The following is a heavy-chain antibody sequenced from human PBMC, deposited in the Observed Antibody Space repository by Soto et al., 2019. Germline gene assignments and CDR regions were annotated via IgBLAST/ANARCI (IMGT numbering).Heavy chain of an antibody. Sequence: ASVKVSCKASGYIFTTYSIAWVRQAPGQGREWMGWISPNNGNTNYAQKDQGRVTMTTETSTSTAYMELRSLTSHPTPVPYRAPEAFGVHRSWFNPWGQGPLVTVSS. CDR2: ISPNNGNT. CDR1: GYIFTTYS. J-gene: IGHJ5*02. D-gene: IGHD3-10*01. CDR3: APEAFGVHRSWFNP. V-gene: IGHV1-18*04.